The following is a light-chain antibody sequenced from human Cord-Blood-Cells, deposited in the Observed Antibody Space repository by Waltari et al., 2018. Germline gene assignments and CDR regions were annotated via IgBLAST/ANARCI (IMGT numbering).Light chain of an antibody. CDR1: QDISNY. CDR2: DAS. Sequence: DIQMTQSPSSLSASVGDRVTITCQASQDISNYLNWYQQKPGKAPKLLIYDASNLETGVPSRFSGSGSGTDFTFTISSLQPEDIATYYCQQYDNLPRYTFGQGTKLESK. CDR3: QQYDNLPRYT. V-gene: IGKV1-33*01. J-gene: IGKJ2*01.